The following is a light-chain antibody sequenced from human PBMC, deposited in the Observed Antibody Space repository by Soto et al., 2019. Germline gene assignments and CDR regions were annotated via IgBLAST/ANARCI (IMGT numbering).Light chain of an antibody. Sequence: IQMTQSPWSLSASVGDTVNITCRASQHIGNFFNWYQQKPGGSPKLLISGAAAADIVTPPRFSARGSGTEFSLTITCLPNDDFATDYCQQTYSTLWTFGPGTKLE. J-gene: IGKJ1*01. CDR2: GAA. CDR3: QQTYSTLWT. CDR1: QHIGNF. V-gene: IGKV1-39*01.